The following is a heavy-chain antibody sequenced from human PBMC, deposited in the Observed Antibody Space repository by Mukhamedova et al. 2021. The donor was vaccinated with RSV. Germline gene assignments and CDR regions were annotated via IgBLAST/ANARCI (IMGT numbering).Heavy chain of an antibody. CDR1: GSYY. Sequence: GSYYWSWIRQPPGKGLEWIGYIYYSGSTNYNPSLKSRVTISVDTSKNQFSLKLSSVTAADTAVYYCARDKGLPREWGPGTLVTVSS. CDR2: IYYSGST. V-gene: IGHV4-61*01. CDR3: ARDKGLPRE. J-gene: IGHJ4*02.